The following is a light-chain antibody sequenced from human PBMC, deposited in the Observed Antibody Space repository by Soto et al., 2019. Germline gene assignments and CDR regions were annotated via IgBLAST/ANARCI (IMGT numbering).Light chain of an antibody. CDR2: GAS. V-gene: IGKV3-20*01. CDR3: RHYVTSRTT. Sequence: EIVLTQSPATLSLSVGEGATLTCRASQSISCRLAWYQRKPGQAPRLLIYGASSLATGVPDRFIGSGSGTDFTLTITRLEPEDFAVYYCRHYVTSRTTFGHGTKVDIK. J-gene: IGKJ1*01. CDR1: QSISCR.